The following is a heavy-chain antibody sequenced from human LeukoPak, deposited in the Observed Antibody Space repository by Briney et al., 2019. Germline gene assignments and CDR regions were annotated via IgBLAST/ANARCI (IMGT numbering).Heavy chain of an antibody. V-gene: IGHV4-4*07. J-gene: IGHJ4*02. D-gene: IGHD3-10*01. CDR2: IYTSGST. CDR3: ARANYYYFDY. CDR1: GGSISSYS. Sequence: SETLSLTCTVSGGSISSYSWSWIQQPAGKGLEWIGHIYTSGSTNYNPSLKSRVTMSVDTAKNQFSLYLSSVTAADTAVYYCARANYYYFDYWGQGTLVTVSS.